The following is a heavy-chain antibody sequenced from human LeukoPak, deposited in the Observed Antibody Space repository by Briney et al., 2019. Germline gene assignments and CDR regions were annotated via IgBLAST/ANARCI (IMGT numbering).Heavy chain of an antibody. CDR1: GYTFTGYY. V-gene: IGHV1-2*02. Sequence: ASVSVSCTASGYTFTGYYIHWGRHAPRQGLGWMGWIYTNNGGTHFAQKFLGRVTMTRDTSTSTAYMEMIRLKSEDTAIYYWAREGIQLWSYDAFDIWGQGTMVTVSS. D-gene: IGHD5-18*01. J-gene: IGHJ3*02. CDR2: IYTNNGGT. CDR3: AREGIQLWSYDAFDI.